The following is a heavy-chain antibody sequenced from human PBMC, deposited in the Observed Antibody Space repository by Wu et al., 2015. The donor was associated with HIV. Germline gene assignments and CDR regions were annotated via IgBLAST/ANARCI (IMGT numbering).Heavy chain of an antibody. CDR2: SSSYNGNT. CDR3: ARDSLTFGYGSGSYWTY. V-gene: IGHV1-18*01. Sequence: QVQLVQSGAELKEPGASVKVSCKASGYIFTSYLISWVRQAPGQGLEWMGWSSSYNGNTNYAQHLQGRVTMTTDTSTSTAYMELRNLRSDDTAIYYCARDSLTFGYGSGSYWTYWGQGTLVTVS. D-gene: IGHD3-10*01. CDR1: GYIFTSYL. J-gene: IGHJ4*02.